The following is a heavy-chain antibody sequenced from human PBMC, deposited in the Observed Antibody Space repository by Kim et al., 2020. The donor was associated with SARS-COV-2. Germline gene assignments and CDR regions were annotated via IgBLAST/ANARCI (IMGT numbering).Heavy chain of an antibody. D-gene: IGHD3-3*01. J-gene: IGHJ6*02. V-gene: IGHV5-10-1*01. Sequence: YSPSFQGHVTISADKSISTAYLQWSSLKASDTAMYYCARSLITIWPSMDVWGQGTTVTVSS. CDR3: ARSLITIWPSMDV.